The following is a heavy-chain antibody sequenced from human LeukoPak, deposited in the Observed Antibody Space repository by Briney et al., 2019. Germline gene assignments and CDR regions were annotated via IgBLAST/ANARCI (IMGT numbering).Heavy chain of an antibody. D-gene: IGHD1-20*01. Sequence: GESLKISCQGSGYSFSSYWIGWVRQMPGKGLEWMGIIYPGDSDTRYSPSFQGQVTISADKSISTAYLQWSSLKASDTAMYYCASRQSLTGTVYYFDYWGQGTLVTVSS. CDR3: ASRQSLTGTVYYFDY. J-gene: IGHJ4*02. CDR2: IYPGDSDT. V-gene: IGHV5-51*01. CDR1: GYSFSSYW.